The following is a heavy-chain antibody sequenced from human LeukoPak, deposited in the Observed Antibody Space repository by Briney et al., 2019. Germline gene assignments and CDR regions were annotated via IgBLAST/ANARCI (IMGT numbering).Heavy chain of an antibody. J-gene: IGHJ4*02. CDR2: IYYSGST. Sequence: KPSETLSLTCTVSGGSISSYYWSWIRQPPGKGLEWIGYIYYSGSTNYNPSLKSRVTISVDTSKNQFSLKLSSVTAADTAVYYCARASEGIGYFDTWGRGSLVTVSS. V-gene: IGHV4-59*01. D-gene: IGHD3-3*01. CDR1: GGSISSYY. CDR3: ARASEGIGYFDT.